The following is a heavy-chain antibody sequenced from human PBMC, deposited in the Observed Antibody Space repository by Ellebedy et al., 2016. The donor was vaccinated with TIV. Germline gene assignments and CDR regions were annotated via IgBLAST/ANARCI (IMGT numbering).Heavy chain of an antibody. J-gene: IGHJ4*02. CDR2: FYGSAPQT. Sequence: GGSLRLSCAVSGFTVNTLYISWVRQAPGKGLEWVAGFYGSAPQTYYTESVRGRFTISSDNSKTMLYLQLDSLGAEDTAVYYCARGGAHFFGYWGQGTLVAGSS. V-gene: IGHV3-53*01. CDR1: GFTVNTLY. CDR3: ARGGAHFFGY.